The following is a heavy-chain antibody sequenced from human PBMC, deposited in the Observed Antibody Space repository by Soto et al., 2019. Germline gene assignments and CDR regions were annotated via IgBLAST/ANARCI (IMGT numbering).Heavy chain of an antibody. CDR1: GGSISSSSYY. V-gene: IGHV4-39*01. CDR2: IYYSGST. Sequence: SETLSLTCTVSGGSISSSSYYWGWIRQPPGKGLEWIGCIYYSGSTYYNPSLKSRVTISVDTSKNQFSLKLSSVTAADTAVYYCARHDILTGYLFDYWGQGTLVTVSS. CDR3: ARHDILTGYLFDY. J-gene: IGHJ4*02. D-gene: IGHD3-9*01.